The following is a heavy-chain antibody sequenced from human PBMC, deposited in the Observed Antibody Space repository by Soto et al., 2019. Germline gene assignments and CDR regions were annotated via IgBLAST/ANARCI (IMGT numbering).Heavy chain of an antibody. Sequence: QVQLVQSGAEVKKPGASVKVSCKASGYTFTSHDINWMRQTTGQGLEWMGWMNPNSGHTNSAQKFQGRVTMTRDTSINTAYMELTNLRSEYTAISYCASAMSTTWGQGTLVTVSS. CDR1: GYTFTSHD. CDR3: ASAMSTT. J-gene: IGHJ5*02. D-gene: IGHD2-2*01. CDR2: MNPNSGHT. V-gene: IGHV1-8*01.